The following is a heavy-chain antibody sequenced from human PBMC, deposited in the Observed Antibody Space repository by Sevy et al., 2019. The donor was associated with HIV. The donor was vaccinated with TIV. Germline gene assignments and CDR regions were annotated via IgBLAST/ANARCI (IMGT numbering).Heavy chain of an antibody. Sequence: GGSLRLSCAASGFIFSYYGMHSVRQAPGKGLEWVAVIWYDGSNTIYADSVKGRFTISRDNSKNILYLQMNSLRDEDTAVYYCARDPHEIMLSGSYYLYWGQGTRVTVSS. CDR1: GFIFSYYG. CDR2: IWYDGSNT. D-gene: IGHD1-26*01. CDR3: ARDPHEIMLSGSYYLY. V-gene: IGHV3-33*01. J-gene: IGHJ4*02.